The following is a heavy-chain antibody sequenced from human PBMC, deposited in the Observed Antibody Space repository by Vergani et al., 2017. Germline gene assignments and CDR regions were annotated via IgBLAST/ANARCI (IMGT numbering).Heavy chain of an antibody. CDR2: MVYSGST. Sequence: QVHLQESGPGLVKPSETLSLTCTVSGDSVISTDYHWGWIRQPPGKGLEWIGSMVYSGSTSYTPSLESRISISFETPKNQFSLMLTTVTAADTAVYYCASKRGACRAAYCHSYDFWGPGTLVGVSS. J-gene: IGHJ4*02. V-gene: IGHV4-39*01. CDR1: GDSVISTDYH. D-gene: IGHD2-21*02. CDR3: ASKRGACRAAYCHSYDF.